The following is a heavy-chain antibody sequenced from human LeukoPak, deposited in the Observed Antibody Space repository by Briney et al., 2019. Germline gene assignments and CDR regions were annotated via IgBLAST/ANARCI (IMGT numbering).Heavy chain of an antibody. J-gene: IGHJ4*02. CDR2: ISSSSSYI. D-gene: IGHD5-18*01. CDR3: ATGDTAMVPNPIY. CDR1: GFTFSSYS. V-gene: IGHV3-21*01. Sequence: PGGSLRLSCAASGFTFSSYSMNWVRQAPGKGLEWVSSISSSSSYIYYADSVKGRFTISRDNAKNSLYLQMNSLRAEDTAVYYCATGDTAMVPNPIYWGQGTLVTVSS.